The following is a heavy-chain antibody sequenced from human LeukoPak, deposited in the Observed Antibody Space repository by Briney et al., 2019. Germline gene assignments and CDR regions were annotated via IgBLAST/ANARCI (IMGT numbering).Heavy chain of an antibody. CDR3: AKVGRILGWAGY. CDR2: ISCSGSST. D-gene: IGHD1-14*01. J-gene: IGHJ4*02. Sequence: GGSLRLSCAASGFTFSSYAMSWVRQAPGKGLEWVSAISCSGSSTYYADSVKGRFTISRDHAKHTLYLQMNSLRAEVTAVYYSAKVGRILGWAGYWGQGTLVTVSS. V-gene: IGHV3-23*01. CDR1: GFTFSSYA.